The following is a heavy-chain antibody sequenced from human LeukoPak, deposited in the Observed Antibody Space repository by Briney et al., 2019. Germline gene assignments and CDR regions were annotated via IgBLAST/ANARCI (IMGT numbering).Heavy chain of an antibody. D-gene: IGHD2-2*01. Sequence: KPSQTLSLTCTVSGGSISSGGYYWSWIRQHPGKGLEWIGYIYYSGNTYYNPSLKSRVTISVDTSKNQFSLKLSSVTAADTPVYYCARGYCTSSSCFARHWFDPWGQGTLVTVSS. CDR1: GGSISSGGYY. CDR2: IYYSGNT. J-gene: IGHJ5*02. V-gene: IGHV4-31*03. CDR3: ARGYCTSSSCFARHWFDP.